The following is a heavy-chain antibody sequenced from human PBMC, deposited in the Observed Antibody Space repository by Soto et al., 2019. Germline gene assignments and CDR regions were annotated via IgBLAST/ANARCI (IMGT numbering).Heavy chain of an antibody. CDR1: GGTFSSYA. D-gene: IGHD3-3*01. CDR3: ARLQVLEWSQVGWFDH. J-gene: IGHJ5*02. V-gene: IGHV1-69*01. CDR2: IIPIFGTA. Sequence: QVQLVQSGAEVKKPGSSVKVSCKASGGTFSSYAISWVRQAPGQGLEWMGGIIPIFGTANYAQKFQGRVTITADESTSTAYMELSSMRSEDTAVYDCARLQVLEWSQVGWFDHWGQGTLVTVSS.